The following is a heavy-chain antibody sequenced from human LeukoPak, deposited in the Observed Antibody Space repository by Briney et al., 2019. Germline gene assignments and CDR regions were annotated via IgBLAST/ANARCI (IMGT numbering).Heavy chain of an antibody. V-gene: IGHV1-69*04. Sequence: ASVKVSCKASGGTFSSYAISWVRQAPGQGLEWMGRIIPILGIANYAQKFQGRVTITADKSTSTAYMELSSLRSEDTAVYYCARGGLWWRRGVTDLDYWGQGTLVTVSS. J-gene: IGHJ4*02. CDR1: GGTFSSYA. CDR3: ARGGLWWRRGVTDLDY. D-gene: IGHD3-10*01. CDR2: IIPILGIA.